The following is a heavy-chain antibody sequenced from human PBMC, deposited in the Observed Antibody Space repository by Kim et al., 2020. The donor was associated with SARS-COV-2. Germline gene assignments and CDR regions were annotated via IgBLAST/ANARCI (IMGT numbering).Heavy chain of an antibody. CDR3: AKDHGDIVLMVYASCPDY. CDR2: ISYDGSNK. D-gene: IGHD2-8*01. V-gene: IGHV3-30*18. J-gene: IGHJ4*02. CDR1: GFTFSSYG. Sequence: GGSLRLSCAASGFTFSSYGMHWVRQAPGKGLEWVAVISYDGSNKYYADSVKGRFTISRDNSKNTLYLQMNSLRAEDTAVYYCAKDHGDIVLMVYASCPDYWGQGSLVTVSS.